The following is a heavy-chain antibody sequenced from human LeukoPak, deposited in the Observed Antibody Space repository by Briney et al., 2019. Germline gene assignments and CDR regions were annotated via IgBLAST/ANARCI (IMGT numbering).Heavy chain of an antibody. CDR1: GVSISPYY. J-gene: IGHJ3*02. CDR3: ARVVDYYYDSSGYYPYAFDI. V-gene: IGHV4-59*01. D-gene: IGHD3-22*01. CDR2: VSYNGNT. Sequence: SETLSLTCTVFGVSISPYYWSWVRQPPGKGLEWIGYVSYNGNTDYNPSLKSRLIISIDTSKNQFSLRLRSVTAADTAVYYCARVVDYYYDSSGYYPYAFDIWGQGTMVTVSS.